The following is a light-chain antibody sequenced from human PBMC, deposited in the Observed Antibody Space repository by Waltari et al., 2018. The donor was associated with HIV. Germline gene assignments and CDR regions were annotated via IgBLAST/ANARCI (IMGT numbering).Light chain of an antibody. V-gene: IGLV2-8*01. CDR1: SSDIGGYYS. J-gene: IGLJ2*01. Sequence: SALTQPPSASGSPGPSVTISCPGTSSDIGGYYSVSCYQQHPGKAPKLMILEVNKRPAGVPDRFSGSKSGNTASLTVSGLQAEDESVYYCSSYAGSNSLVFGGGTKLTVL. CDR3: SSYAGSNSLV. CDR2: EVN.